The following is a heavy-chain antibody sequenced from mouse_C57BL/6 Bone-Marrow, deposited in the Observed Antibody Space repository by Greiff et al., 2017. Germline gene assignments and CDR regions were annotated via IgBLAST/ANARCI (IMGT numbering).Heavy chain of an antibody. V-gene: IGHV8-8*01. CDR3: ARMNYYGSSYGFFAY. CDR1: GFSLSTFGMG. J-gene: IGHJ3*01. Sequence: QVTLKESGPGILQPSQTLSLTCSFSGFSLSTFGMGVGWIRQPSVKGLEWLAHIWWDDDKYYNPALKSRLTISKDTSKNQVFLKIANVDTADTATYYCARMNYYGSSYGFFAYWGQGTLVTVSA. D-gene: IGHD1-1*01. CDR2: IWWDDDK.